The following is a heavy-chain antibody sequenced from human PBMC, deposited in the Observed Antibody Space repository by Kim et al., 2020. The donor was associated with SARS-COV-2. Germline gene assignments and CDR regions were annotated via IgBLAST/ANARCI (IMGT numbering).Heavy chain of an antibody. D-gene: IGHD5-12*01. J-gene: IGHJ4*02. CDR1: GFSFTGYW. CDR2: IDPSDSRT. CDR3: ARQHRDGYTYYIDH. Sequence: GESLKISCEVSGFSFTGYWITWVRRLPGKGLEWMGRIDPSDSRTNYSPSFQGHVVLSVDKSISSAYLQWTSLKASDTAIYFCARQHRDGYTYYIDHWGQGTLVTVSS. V-gene: IGHV5-10-1*01.